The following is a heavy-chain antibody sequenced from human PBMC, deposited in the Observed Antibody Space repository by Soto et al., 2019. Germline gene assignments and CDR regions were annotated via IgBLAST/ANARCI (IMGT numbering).Heavy chain of an antibody. J-gene: IGHJ4*02. CDR1: GFTFSSYS. Sequence: GGSLRLSCAASGFTFSSYSMNWVRQAPGKGLEWVSSISSSSSYIYYADSVKGRFTISRDNAKNSLYLQMNSLRAEDTAVYYCARVRIAAAGRGSDYWGPGTLVTVSS. D-gene: IGHD6-13*01. CDR2: ISSSSSYI. CDR3: ARVRIAAAGRGSDY. V-gene: IGHV3-21*01.